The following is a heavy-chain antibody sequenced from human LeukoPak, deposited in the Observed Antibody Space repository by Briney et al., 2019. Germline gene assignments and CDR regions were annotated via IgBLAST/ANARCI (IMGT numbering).Heavy chain of an antibody. D-gene: IGHD5-12*01. J-gene: IGHJ4*02. Sequence: PGGSLRLSCAASGFTFSSYAMSWVRQAPGKGLEWVSAISGSGGSTYYADSVKGRFTISRDNSKNTLYLQMNSLRAEDTAVYYCARVDHSGYDPNFDYWGQGTLVTVSS. CDR1: GFTFSSYA. CDR3: ARVDHSGYDPNFDY. CDR2: ISGSGGST. V-gene: IGHV3-23*01.